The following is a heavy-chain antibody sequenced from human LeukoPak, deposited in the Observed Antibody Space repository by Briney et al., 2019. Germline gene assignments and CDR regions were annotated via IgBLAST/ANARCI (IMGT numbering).Heavy chain of an antibody. V-gene: IGHV4-59*01. CDR3: ARDSRVSTVTNPMTRGAYYYYGMDV. CDR2: IYYSGST. Sequence: SETLSLTCTVSGGSISSYYWSWIRQPPGKGLEWIGYIYYSGSTNYNPSLKSRVTISVDTSKNQFSLKLSSVTAADTAVYYCARDSRVSTVTNPMTRGAYYYYGMDVWGQGTTVTVSS. J-gene: IGHJ6*02. CDR1: GGSISSYY. D-gene: IGHD4-17*01.